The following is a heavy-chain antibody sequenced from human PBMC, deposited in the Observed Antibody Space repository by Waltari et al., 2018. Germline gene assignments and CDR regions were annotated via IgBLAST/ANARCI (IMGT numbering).Heavy chain of an antibody. D-gene: IGHD2-21*01. V-gene: IGHV4-34*01. Sequence: QVQLQQWGAGLLMPSETLSLSCGVSGGSFSDHYWTWIRQPPGKGLEWIGEINQSGRARNYNSSLGSRVTMSIDTSNNQVSLRLTSVTDADTAVYYCARGTLGYCDGFLCRDKYDYWGQGTLVTVSS. CDR2: INQSGRAR. CDR1: GGSFSDHY. CDR3: ARGTLGYCDGFLCRDKYDY. J-gene: IGHJ4*02.